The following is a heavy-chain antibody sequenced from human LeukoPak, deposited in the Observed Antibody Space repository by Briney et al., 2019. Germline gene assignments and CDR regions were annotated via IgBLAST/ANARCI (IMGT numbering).Heavy chain of an antibody. J-gene: IGHJ4*02. CDR3: ARSQGIGYFDY. CDR2: IYYSGST. Sequence: SETLSLTCTVSGGSISSYYWSWIRQPLGKGLEGMGYIYYSGSTNYNPSLKSRVTISVDTSKNQLSLKLSSVTAAATAVYYCARSQGIGYFDYWGQGTLVTVSS. D-gene: IGHD2-21*01. CDR1: GGSISSYY. V-gene: IGHV4-59*01.